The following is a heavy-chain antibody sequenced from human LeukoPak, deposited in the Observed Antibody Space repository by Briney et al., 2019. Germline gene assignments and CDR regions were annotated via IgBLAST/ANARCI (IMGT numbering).Heavy chain of an antibody. CDR1: GFTFSSYG. CDR2: IYSDNT. Sequence: GGSLRLSCAASGFTFSSYGMSWVRQAPGKGLEGVSFIYSDNTHYSDSVKGRFTISRDNSKNTLYLQMNSLRAEDTAVYYCARRAGAYSHPYDYWGQGTLVTVSS. D-gene: IGHD4/OR15-4a*01. CDR3: ARRAGAYSHPYDY. J-gene: IGHJ4*02. V-gene: IGHV3-53*01.